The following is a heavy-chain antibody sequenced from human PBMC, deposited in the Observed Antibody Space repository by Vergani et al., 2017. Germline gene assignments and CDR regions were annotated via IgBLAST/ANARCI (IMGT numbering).Heavy chain of an antibody. V-gene: IGHV1-58*01. CDR3: ARDTGHDYSIFAFDI. CDR1: GFTFTSSA. D-gene: IGHD4-11*01. J-gene: IGHJ3*02. CDR2: IVVGSGNT. Sequence: QMQLVQSGPEVKKPGTSVKVSCKASGFTFTSSAVQWVRQARGQRLEWIGWIVVGSGNTNYAQKFQERVTITRDMSTSTAYMELSSLRSEDTAVYYCARDTGHDYSIFAFDIWGQGTMVTVSS.